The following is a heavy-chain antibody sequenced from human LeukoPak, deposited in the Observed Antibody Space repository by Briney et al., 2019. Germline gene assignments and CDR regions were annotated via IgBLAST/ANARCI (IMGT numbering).Heavy chain of an antibody. CDR3: AREMVRWRNSGSYYGRYYYYGMDV. Sequence: ASVKVFCKASGYTFTSYAMHWVRQAPGQRLEWMGWINAGNGNTKYSQKFQGRVTITRDTSASTAYMELSSLRSEDTAVYYCAREMVRWRNSGSYYGRYYYYGMDVWGQGTTVTVSS. CDR1: GYTFTSYA. V-gene: IGHV1-3*01. CDR2: INAGNGNT. J-gene: IGHJ6*02. D-gene: IGHD1-26*01.